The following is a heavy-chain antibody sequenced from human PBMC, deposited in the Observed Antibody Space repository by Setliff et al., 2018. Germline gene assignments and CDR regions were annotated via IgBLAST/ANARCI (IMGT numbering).Heavy chain of an antibody. Sequence: GGSLRLSCAASGFTFSSYGMHWVRQAPGKGLEWVAFIRYDGSNKYYADSVKGRFTISRDNSKNTLYLQMNSRRAEDTVVYYCAHLGSVEQQLPTSGALDYWGQGTLVTVSS. CDR2: IRYDGSNK. CDR3: AHLGSVEQQLPTSGALDY. J-gene: IGHJ4*02. D-gene: IGHD6-13*01. V-gene: IGHV3-30*02. CDR1: GFTFSSYG.